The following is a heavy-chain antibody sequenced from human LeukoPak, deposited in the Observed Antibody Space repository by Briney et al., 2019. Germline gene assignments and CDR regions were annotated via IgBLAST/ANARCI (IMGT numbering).Heavy chain of an antibody. Sequence: ASVKVSCKASGYTFTSYYMHWVRQAPGQGLEWMGIINPSGGSTSYAQKFQGRVTMTRDTSTYTVYMELSSLRSEDTAVYFCARATLSDYYFNYWGQGTLVTVSS. CDR1: GYTFTSYY. V-gene: IGHV1-46*01. J-gene: IGHJ4*02. CDR2: INPSGGST. CDR3: ARATLSDYYFNY.